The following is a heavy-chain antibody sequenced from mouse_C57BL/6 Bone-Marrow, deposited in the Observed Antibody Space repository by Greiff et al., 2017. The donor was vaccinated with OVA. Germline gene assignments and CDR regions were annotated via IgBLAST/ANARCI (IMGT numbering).Heavy chain of an antibody. CDR1: GYTFTSYW. J-gene: IGHJ3*01. Sequence: QVQLKESGAELVRPGSSVKLSCKASGYTFTSYWMHWVKQRPIQGLEWIGNIDPSDSETHYNQKFKDKATLTVDKSSSTAYMQLSSLTSEDSAVYYCARSHYGSFAYWGQGTLVTVSA. CDR3: ARSHYGSFAY. D-gene: IGHD1-1*01. V-gene: IGHV1-52*01. CDR2: IDPSDSET.